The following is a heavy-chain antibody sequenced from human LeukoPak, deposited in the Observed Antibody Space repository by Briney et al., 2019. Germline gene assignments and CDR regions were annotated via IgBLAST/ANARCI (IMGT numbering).Heavy chain of an antibody. Sequence: ASVKVSCKASGGTFSSYAISWVRQAPGQGLEWIGWISAYNGNTNYAQKLQGRVTLTTDTSTSTAYMELGSLRSDDTAFYYCARDHSQYYYDSTAYNNPYFDYWGQGTLVTVSS. V-gene: IGHV1-18*01. CDR3: ARDHSQYYYDSTAYNNPYFDY. CDR2: ISAYNGNT. J-gene: IGHJ4*02. CDR1: GGTFSSYA. D-gene: IGHD3-22*01.